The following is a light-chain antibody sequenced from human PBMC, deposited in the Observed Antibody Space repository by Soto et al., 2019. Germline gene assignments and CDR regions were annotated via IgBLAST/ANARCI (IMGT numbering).Light chain of an antibody. CDR3: SSYTSSSTLVV. Sequence: QSALTQPPSVSGSPGQSVTISCTGTSSDVGSYNHVSWYQQPPGTAPKLIIYDVSNRPSGVPDRFSGSKSGNTASLTISGLQVEDEADYYCSSYTSSSTLVVFGGGTKVTVL. J-gene: IGLJ2*01. CDR1: SSDVGSYNH. V-gene: IGLV2-18*02. CDR2: DVS.